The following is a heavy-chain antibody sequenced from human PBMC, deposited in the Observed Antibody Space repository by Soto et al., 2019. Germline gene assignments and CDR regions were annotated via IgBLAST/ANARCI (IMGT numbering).Heavy chain of an antibody. D-gene: IGHD5-12*01. CDR2: ISGSGGST. V-gene: IGHV3-23*01. Sequence: EVQLLESGGGLVQPGGSLRLSCAASGFTFSSYAMSWVRQAPGKGLEWVSAISGSGGSTYYADSVKGRFTISRDNSKNTLYLQMNSLRAEDTAVYYCAKDPWGQSGYDGHFDYWGKGTLVTVSS. J-gene: IGHJ4*02. CDR3: AKDPWGQSGYDGHFDY. CDR1: GFTFSSYA.